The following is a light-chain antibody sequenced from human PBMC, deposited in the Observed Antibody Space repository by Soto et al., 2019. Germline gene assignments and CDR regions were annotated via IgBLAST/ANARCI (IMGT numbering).Light chain of an antibody. CDR2: LNNDGSH. CDR1: SAHSSYA. CDR3: QTWVTGSWV. Sequence: QAVLTQPPSAAAPLGASVKLTCTLSSAHSSYAIAWHQQRPEKGPRYLMKLNNDGSHTKGDEIPDRFSGSSSGAERYLTISSLQSEDEADYYCQTWVTGSWVFGGGTKLTVL. V-gene: IGLV4-69*01. J-gene: IGLJ3*02.